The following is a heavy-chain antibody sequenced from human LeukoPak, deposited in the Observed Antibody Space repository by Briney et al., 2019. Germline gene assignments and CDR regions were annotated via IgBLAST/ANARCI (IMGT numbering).Heavy chain of an antibody. J-gene: IGHJ6*04. CDR2: ISYDGSNK. D-gene: IGHD3-10*01. V-gene: IGHV3-30*18. CDR3: AKDRDYYGSGSYYSPYYYYGMDV. CDR1: GFTFGSYG. Sequence: PGGSLRLSCAASGFTFGSYGMHWVRQAPGKGLEWVAVISYDGSNKYYADSVKGRFTISRDNSKNTLYLQMNSLRAEDTAVYYCAKDRDYYGSGSYYSPYYYYGMDVWGKGTTVTVSS.